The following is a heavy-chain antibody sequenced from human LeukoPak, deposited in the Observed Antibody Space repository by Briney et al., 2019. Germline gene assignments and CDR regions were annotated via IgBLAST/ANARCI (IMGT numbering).Heavy chain of an antibody. CDR1: GLTFSDSY. Sequence: GGSLRLSCAASGLTFSDSYMNWIRQAPGKGLEWVSYISSSGSAIYCADSVKGRFTISRDNAKNSLYLQMNSLRAEDTAVYFCARVGRNYFDYWGQGTLVTVSS. CDR3: ARVGRNYFDY. V-gene: IGHV3-11*04. D-gene: IGHD3-10*01. J-gene: IGHJ4*02. CDR2: ISSSGSAI.